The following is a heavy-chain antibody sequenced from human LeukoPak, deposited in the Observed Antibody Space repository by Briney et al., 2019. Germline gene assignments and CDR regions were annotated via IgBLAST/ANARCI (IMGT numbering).Heavy chain of an antibody. D-gene: IGHD5-12*01. CDR2: IYSGGST. V-gene: IGHV3-66*01. J-gene: IGHJ4*02. Sequence: PGGSLRLSCAASGFTVSSNYMSWVRQAPGKGLEWVSVIYSGGSTYYADSVKGRFTISRDNSKNTLYLQMNSLRAEDTVVYYCARVPRNSGWTAIDYWGQGTLVTVSS. CDR1: GFTVSSNY. CDR3: ARVPRNSGWTAIDY.